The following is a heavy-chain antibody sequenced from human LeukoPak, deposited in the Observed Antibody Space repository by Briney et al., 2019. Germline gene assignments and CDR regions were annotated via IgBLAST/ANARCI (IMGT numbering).Heavy chain of an antibody. CDR1: GGSISSYY. CDR2: IYYSGST. Sequence: SETLSLTCTVSGGSISSYYWSWIRQPPGKGLEWIGYIYYSGSTNHNPSLKSRVTISVDTSKNQFSLELSSVTAADTAAYYCAIMTYYDFWSGYSGGGAFDIWGQGTMVTVSS. V-gene: IGHV4-59*01. D-gene: IGHD3-3*01. CDR3: AIMTYYDFWSGYSGGGAFDI. J-gene: IGHJ3*02.